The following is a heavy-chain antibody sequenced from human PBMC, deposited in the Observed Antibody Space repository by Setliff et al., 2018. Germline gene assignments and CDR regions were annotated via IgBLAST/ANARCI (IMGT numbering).Heavy chain of an antibody. CDR1: GYTFTSYY. J-gene: IGHJ4*02. CDR3: ARVGRYVDTAMVFDY. CDR2: INPSGGST. V-gene: IGHV1-46*01. Sequence: GASVKVSCKASGYTFTSYYMDWVRQAPGQGLEWMGIINPSGGSTSYAQKFQGRVTMTRDTSTSTVYMELSSLRSEDTAVYYCARVGRYVDTAMVFDYWGQGTLVTVSS. D-gene: IGHD5-18*01.